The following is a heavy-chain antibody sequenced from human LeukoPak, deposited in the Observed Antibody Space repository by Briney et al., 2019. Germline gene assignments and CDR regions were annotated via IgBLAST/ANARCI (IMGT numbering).Heavy chain of an antibody. D-gene: IGHD3-10*01. V-gene: IGHV3-23*01. CDR3: ARDLGGSGGDAFDI. CDR2: ISGSGGST. J-gene: IGHJ3*02. CDR1: GFTFSTYG. Sequence: GGSLRLSCAASGFTFSTYGISWVRQAPGKGLEWVSTISGSGGSTYYADSLKGRFTISRDNSRNTVYLQMNSLRVEDTAVYYCARDLGGSGGDAFDIWGQGTMVTVSS.